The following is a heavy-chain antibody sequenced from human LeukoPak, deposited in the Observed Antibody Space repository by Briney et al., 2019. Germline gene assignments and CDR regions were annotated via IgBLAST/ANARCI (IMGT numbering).Heavy chain of an antibody. Sequence: ASVKVSCKASGYTFTAYYMHWVRQAPGQGLEWMGWINPNSGGTNYVQKFQGRVTMTRDTSISTVYMELSTLRSDDTAVYYCARGRGYSYGFGYWGQGTLVTVSS. CDR1: GYTFTAYY. D-gene: IGHD5-12*01. CDR3: ARGRGYSYGFGY. J-gene: IGHJ4*02. V-gene: IGHV1-2*02. CDR2: INPNSGGT.